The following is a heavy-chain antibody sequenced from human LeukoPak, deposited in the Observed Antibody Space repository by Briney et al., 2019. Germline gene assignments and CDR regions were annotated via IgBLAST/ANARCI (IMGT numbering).Heavy chain of an antibody. CDR1: GGTFSSYA. D-gene: IGHD4-17*01. CDR2: IIPIFGTA. V-gene: IGHV1-69*05. CDR3: ARGPQSPHGDYTQLDY. J-gene: IGHJ4*02. Sequence: SVKVSCKASGGTFSSYAISWVRQAPGQGLEWMGGIIPIFGTANYAQKFQGRVTITTDESTSTAYMELSSLRSEDTAVYYCARGPQSPHGDYTQLDYWGQGTLVTVSS.